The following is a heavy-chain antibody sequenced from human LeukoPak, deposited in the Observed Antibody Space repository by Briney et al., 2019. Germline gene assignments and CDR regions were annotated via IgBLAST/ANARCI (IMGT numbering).Heavy chain of an antibody. CDR2: INHSGST. V-gene: IGHV4-34*01. CDR1: GGSFSGYY. D-gene: IGHD3-22*01. CDR3: ARGLAGFYYDSSGYYPDAFDI. J-gene: IGHJ3*02. Sequence: KPSETLSLTCAVYGGSFSGYYWSWIRQPPGKGLEWIGEINHSGSTNYNPSLKSRVTISVDTSKNQFSLKQSSVTAADTAVYYCARGLAGFYYDSSGYYPDAFDIWGQGTMVTVSS.